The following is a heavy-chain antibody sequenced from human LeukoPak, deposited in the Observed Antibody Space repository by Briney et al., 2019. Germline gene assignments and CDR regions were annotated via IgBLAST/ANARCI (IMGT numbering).Heavy chain of an antibody. CDR2: IYYSGST. V-gene: IGHV4-59*01. CDR1: GGSISSYY. J-gene: IGHJ5*02. D-gene: IGHD6-25*01. CDR3: ARGYPDRGCDWFDP. Sequence: SETVSLTCTVSGGSISSYYWSWIRQPPGKGLEWIGYIYYSGSTNYNPSLKSRVTISVDTSKNQFSLKLSSVTAADTAVYYCARGYPDRGCDWFDPWGQGTLVTVSS.